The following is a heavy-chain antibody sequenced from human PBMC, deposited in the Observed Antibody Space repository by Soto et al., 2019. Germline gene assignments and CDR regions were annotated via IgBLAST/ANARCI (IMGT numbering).Heavy chain of an antibody. J-gene: IGHJ3*01. D-gene: IGHD3-10*01. CDR2: TVPVFGTS. V-gene: IGHV1-69*06. CDR3: ARGVSSSGAYYTGPSAYDL. CDR1: GGTFNGYG. Sequence: QVQLVQSGAVVKKPGSSVEVSCKASGGTFNGYGISWVRHAPGQGLEWMGGTVPVFGTSKYAPRFQGRVTINDDNSTSTAYVELSSVSSEDTAIYFCARGVSSSGAYYTGPSAYDLWGQGTLVIVSS.